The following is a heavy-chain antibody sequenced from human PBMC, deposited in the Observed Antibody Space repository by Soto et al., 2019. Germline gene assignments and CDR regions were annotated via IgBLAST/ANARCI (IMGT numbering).Heavy chain of an antibody. J-gene: IGHJ4*02. Sequence: GESLKISCKGSGYSFTSYWIGWVRQMPGKGLEWMGIIYPGDSDTRYSPSFQGQVTISADKSISTAYLQWSSLKASDTAMYYCARLNYLPGIVVVTAIFPHAEFDYWGQGTLVTVSS. CDR2: IYPGDSDT. V-gene: IGHV5-51*01. CDR1: GYSFTSYW. CDR3: ARLNYLPGIVVVTAIFPHAEFDY. D-gene: IGHD2-21*02.